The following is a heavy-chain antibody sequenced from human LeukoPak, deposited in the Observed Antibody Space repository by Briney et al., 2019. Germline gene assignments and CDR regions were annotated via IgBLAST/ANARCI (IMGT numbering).Heavy chain of an antibody. CDR3: ARDADYGDWGGIDP. J-gene: IGHJ5*02. CDR2: INSDGSRI. V-gene: IGHV3-74*01. Sequence: GGSLRLSCAASGFTFSRYWMHWVRQAPGKGLVWVSRINSDGSRISYADSVKGRFTISRDNAKNTLYRQMNSLRAEDTAVYYCARDADYGDWGGIDPWGQGTLVTVSA. CDR1: GFTFSRYW. D-gene: IGHD4-17*01.